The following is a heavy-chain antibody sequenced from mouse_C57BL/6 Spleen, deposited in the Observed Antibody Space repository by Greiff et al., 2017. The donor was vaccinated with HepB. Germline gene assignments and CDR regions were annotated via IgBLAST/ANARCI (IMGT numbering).Heavy chain of an antibody. CDR3: ANTAQANQAWFAY. J-gene: IGHJ3*01. CDR2: IDPSDSET. V-gene: IGHV1-52*01. Sequence: QVQLQQPGAELVRPGSSVKLSCKASGYTFTSYWMHWVKQRPIQGLEWIGNIDPSDSETHYNQKFKDKATLTVDKSSSTAYMQLSSLTSEDSAVYYCANTAQANQAWFAYWGQGTLVTVSA. CDR1: GYTFTSYW. D-gene: IGHD3-2*02.